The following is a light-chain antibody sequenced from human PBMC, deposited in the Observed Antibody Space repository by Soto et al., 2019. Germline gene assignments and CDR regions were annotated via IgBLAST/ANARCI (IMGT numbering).Light chain of an antibody. CDR2: EVS. CDR1: SSDVGGYNF. Sequence: QSALTQPASVSGSPGQSITISCTGTSSDVGGYNFVSWYQHHPGKAPKLIIYEVSNRPSAVSNRFSASKSGNTASLTIFGLQAEDEADYYCSSYTNSSTLVLFGGGTKLTVL. CDR3: SSYTNSSTLVL. V-gene: IGLV2-14*01. J-gene: IGLJ2*01.